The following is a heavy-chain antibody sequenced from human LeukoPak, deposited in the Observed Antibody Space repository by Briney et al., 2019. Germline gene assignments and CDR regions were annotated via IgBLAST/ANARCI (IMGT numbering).Heavy chain of an antibody. V-gene: IGHV4-59*01. J-gene: IGHJ3*02. CDR1: GGSISSYY. CDR3: ARCSGDLGAGTFAFDI. Sequence: PSETLSLTCTVSGGSISSYYWSWIRQPPGKGLEWIGYIYYSGSTNYNPSLKSRVTISVDTSKNQFSLKLSSVTAADTAVYYCARCSGDLGAGTFAFDIWGQGTMVTVSS. CDR2: IYYSGST. D-gene: IGHD6-19*01.